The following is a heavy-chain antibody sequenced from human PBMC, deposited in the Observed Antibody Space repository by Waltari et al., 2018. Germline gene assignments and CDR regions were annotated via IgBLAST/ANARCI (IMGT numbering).Heavy chain of an antibody. V-gene: IGHV4-59*01. CDR1: GGSISSYY. Sequence: QVQLQESGPGLVKPSETLSLTCTVSGGSISSYYWTWIRQPPGKGLEWIGYIYYSGSTNYNPSLKSRVTISVDTSKNQFSLKLSSVTAADTAVYYCARDTTGYSSSWTFDYWGQGTLVTVSS. D-gene: IGHD6-13*01. J-gene: IGHJ4*02. CDR2: IYYSGST. CDR3: ARDTTGYSSSWTFDY.